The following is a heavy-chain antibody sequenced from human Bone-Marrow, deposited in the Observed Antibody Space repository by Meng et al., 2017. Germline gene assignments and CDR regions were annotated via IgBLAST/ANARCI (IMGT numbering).Heavy chain of an antibody. Sequence: QLLESGGVLVQPGGSLRLSCAAVGFTFSNYAMNWVRQAPGKGLEWVSIIGTDGGGINYADSVKGRFTISRDNSKKILYLQMNSLTVEDTAVFFCAKGVAATFPGSRYSDSWGPGTLVTVSS. D-gene: IGHD5-12*01. CDR3: AKGVAATFPGSRYSDS. J-gene: IGHJ4*02. CDR1: GFTFSNYA. V-gene: IGHV3-23*01. CDR2: IGTDGGGI.